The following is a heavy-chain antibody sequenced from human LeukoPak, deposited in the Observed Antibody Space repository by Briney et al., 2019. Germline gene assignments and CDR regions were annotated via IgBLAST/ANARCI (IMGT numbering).Heavy chain of an antibody. CDR1: GGSISSYY. CDR3: ARASAARHFDY. Sequence: PSETLSLTCTVSGGSISSYYWSWIRQPPGKGLEWIGYIYYSGGTNYNPSLKSRVTISVDTSKNQFSLKPSSVTAADTAVYYCARASAARHFDYWGQGTLVTVSS. V-gene: IGHV4-59*01. CDR2: IYYSGGT. D-gene: IGHD6-6*01. J-gene: IGHJ4*02.